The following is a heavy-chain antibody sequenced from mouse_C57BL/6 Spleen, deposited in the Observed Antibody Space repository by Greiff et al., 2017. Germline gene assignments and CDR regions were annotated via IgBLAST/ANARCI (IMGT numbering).Heavy chain of an antibody. J-gene: IGHJ3*01. CDR1: GYTFTSYW. CDR2: IDPSDSEP. CDR3: ARRDYYGSCAY. V-gene: IGHV1-52*01. Sequence: QVQLQQSGAELVRPGSSVKLSCKASGYTFTSYWMHLVKQRPIQGLQGTGNIDPSDSEPHYNQKFKDKATLTVDKSSSTAYMQLSSLTSEDSAVYYCARRDYYGSCAYWGQGTLVTVSA. D-gene: IGHD1-1*01.